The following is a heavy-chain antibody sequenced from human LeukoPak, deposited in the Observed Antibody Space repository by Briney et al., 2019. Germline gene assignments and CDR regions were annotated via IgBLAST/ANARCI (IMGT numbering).Heavy chain of an antibody. D-gene: IGHD3-3*01. V-gene: IGHV3-49*04. CDR3: TRSAFTIFGVVIAYYFDY. CDR2: IRSKAYGGTT. CDR1: GFTFSSYW. Sequence: GGSLRLSCAASGFTFSSYWMSWVRQAPGKGLEWVGFIRSKAYGGTTEYAASVKGRFTISRDDSKSIAYLQMNSLKTEDTAVYYCTRSAFTIFGVVIAYYFDYWGQGTLVTVSS. J-gene: IGHJ4*02.